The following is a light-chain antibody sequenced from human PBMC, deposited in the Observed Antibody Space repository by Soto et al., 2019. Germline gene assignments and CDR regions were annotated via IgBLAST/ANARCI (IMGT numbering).Light chain of an antibody. V-gene: IGLV1-44*01. CDR3: AAWDDTSSFV. CDR2: TND. Sequence: LTQPPSASGTPGQRVIISCSGGSSNIGRNTVNWYQHLPGTAPRLLIYTNDQRPSGVPDRFSGSKSGTSASLAISGLQSEDEADYYCAAWDDTSSFVFGTGTKVTVL. J-gene: IGLJ1*01. CDR1: SSNIGRNT.